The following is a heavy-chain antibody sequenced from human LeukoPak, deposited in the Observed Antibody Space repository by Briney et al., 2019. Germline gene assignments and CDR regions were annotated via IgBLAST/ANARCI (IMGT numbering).Heavy chain of an antibody. V-gene: IGHV3-30-3*01. Sequence: GRSLRLSCVASGFSLSNFQMYWVRQAPGKGLEWVSIISLDGSTEFYADSVKGRFTISRGTASNTMHLEMNNLRIEDTAVYYCMRDYMGWFDPWGRGSLVTVSS. D-gene: IGHD3-10*01. CDR1: GFSLSNFQ. J-gene: IGHJ5*02. CDR3: MRDYMGWFDP. CDR2: ISLDGSTE.